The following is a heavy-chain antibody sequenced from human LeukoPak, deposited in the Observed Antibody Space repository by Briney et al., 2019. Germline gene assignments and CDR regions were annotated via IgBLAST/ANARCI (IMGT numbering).Heavy chain of an antibody. J-gene: IGHJ4*02. CDR3: ARGFGESQEPHFDY. V-gene: IGHV1-46*01. CDR2: INPSGGST. D-gene: IGHD3-10*01. CDR1: GYTFTGYY. Sequence: VSVKVSCKTSGYTFTGYYTHWVRQAPGQGLEWMGIINPSGGSTSYAQKFQGRVTMTGDTSTSTVYMELSSLRSEDTAVYYCARGFGESQEPHFDYWGQGTLVTVSS.